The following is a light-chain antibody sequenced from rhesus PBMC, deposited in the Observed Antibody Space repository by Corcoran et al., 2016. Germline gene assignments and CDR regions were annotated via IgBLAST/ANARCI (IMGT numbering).Light chain of an antibody. CDR1: QSVSSY. V-gene: IGKV3-10*01. J-gene: IGKJ1*01. Sequence: QVILTQSPATLSLSPGERATLSCRASQSVSSYLAWYQQKPGQAPRLLIYGASSRATGIPDRFSGSGSGTDFTLPISSLEPEDVGVYHCYQHSSGYRTFGQGTKVEIK. CDR2: GAS. CDR3: YQHSSGYRT.